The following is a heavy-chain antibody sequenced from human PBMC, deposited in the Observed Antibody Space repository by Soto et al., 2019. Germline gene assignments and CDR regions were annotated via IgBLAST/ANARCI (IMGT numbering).Heavy chain of an antibody. D-gene: IGHD2-2*01. V-gene: IGHV6-1*01. CDR1: GDSVSSNSAA. Sequence: SQTLSLTCAISGDSVSSNSAAWNWIRQSPSRGLEWLGRTYYRSKWYNDYAVSVKSRITINPDTSKNQFSLQLNSVTPEDTAVYYCARSQIVVPAAIPTDMEVWCQGTTVNVSS. CDR2: TYYRSKWYN. J-gene: IGHJ6*02. CDR3: ARSQIVVPAAIPTDMEV.